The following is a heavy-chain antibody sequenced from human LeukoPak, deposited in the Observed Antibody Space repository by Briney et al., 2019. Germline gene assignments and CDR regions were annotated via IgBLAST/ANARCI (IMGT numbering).Heavy chain of an antibody. CDR2: IYHSGST. CDR3: ARLAYCGGDCYYFDY. Sequence: SETLSLTCTVSGGSISSGGYYRSWIRQPPGKGLEWIGYIYHSGSTYYNPSLKSRVTISVDTSKNQFSLKLSSVTAADTAVYYCARLAYCGGDCYYFDYWGQGTLVTVSS. D-gene: IGHD2-21*02. V-gene: IGHV4-30-2*01. CDR1: GGSISSGGYY. J-gene: IGHJ4*02.